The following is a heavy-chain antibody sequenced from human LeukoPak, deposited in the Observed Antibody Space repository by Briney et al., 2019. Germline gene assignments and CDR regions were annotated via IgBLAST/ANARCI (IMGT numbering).Heavy chain of an antibody. CDR3: ARVTPIKIFDY. V-gene: IGHV5-51*01. CDR2: IYPGDSDT. Sequence: GESLKISCKASGYTFTDFWIGWVRQMPGKGLEWMGIIYPGDSDTRYNPSFEGQVTISADKSITTAYLQWSSLKASDTAIYFCARVTPIKIFDYWGQGSLVTVSS. D-gene: IGHD2-21*02. CDR1: GYTFTDFW. J-gene: IGHJ4*02.